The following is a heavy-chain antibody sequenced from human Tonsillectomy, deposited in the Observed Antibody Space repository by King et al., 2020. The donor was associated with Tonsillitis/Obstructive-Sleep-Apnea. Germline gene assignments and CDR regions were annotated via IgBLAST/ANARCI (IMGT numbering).Heavy chain of an antibody. J-gene: IGHJ3*02. V-gene: IGHV3-30*04. D-gene: IGHD5-24*01. CDR3: ARGEMATISPAVYI. Sequence: VQLVESGGGVVQPGRSRRLSCVASGVTFRHYAMHWVRQSRGKGLEWAALISYDGSDKYYADTVKGRFTVSRDNSKNTLYLQRNFLRPEDTAVYYCARGEMATISPAVYIWGQGTMLSASS. CDR1: GVTFRHYA. CDR2: ISYDGSDK.